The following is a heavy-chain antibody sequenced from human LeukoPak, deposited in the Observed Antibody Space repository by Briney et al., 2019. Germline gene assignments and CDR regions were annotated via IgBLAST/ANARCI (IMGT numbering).Heavy chain of an antibody. J-gene: IGHJ5*02. V-gene: IGHV4-34*01. Sequence: SETLSLTCAVYGGSFSGYYWSWIRQPPGKGLEWIGEINHSGSTNYNPSLKSRVTISVDKSKNQVSLNLSSVTAADTAVYYCAREMWESGSRRTNWFDPWGRGTLVTVSS. D-gene: IGHD1-26*01. CDR1: GGSFSGYY. CDR2: INHSGST. CDR3: AREMWESGSRRTNWFDP.